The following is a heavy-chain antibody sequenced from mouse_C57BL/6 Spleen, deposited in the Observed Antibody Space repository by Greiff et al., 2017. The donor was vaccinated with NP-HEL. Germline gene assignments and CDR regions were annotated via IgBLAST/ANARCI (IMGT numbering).Heavy chain of an antibody. Sequence: QVQLQQSGPELVKPGASVKISCKASGYAFSSSWMNWVKQRPGKGLEWIGRIYPGDGDTNYNGKFKGKATLTADKSSSTAYMQLNSLTSEDSAVYYCARCYYGNQLYYAMDYWGQGTSVTVSS. V-gene: IGHV1-82*01. J-gene: IGHJ4*01. CDR1: GYAFSSSW. D-gene: IGHD2-1*01. CDR3: ARCYYGNQLYYAMDY. CDR2: IYPGDGDT.